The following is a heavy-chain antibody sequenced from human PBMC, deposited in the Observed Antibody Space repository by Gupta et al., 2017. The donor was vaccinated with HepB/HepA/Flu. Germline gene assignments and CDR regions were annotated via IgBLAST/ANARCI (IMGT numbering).Heavy chain of an antibody. D-gene: IGHD3-3*01. CDR3: ARDGGVGTPFDY. J-gene: IGHJ4*02. V-gene: IGHV3-74*01. CDR2: IKSDGNT. Sequence: EVQLVESGGGLVQPGGSLRLSCAASGFSFRSYWMNWVRHAPGKGLVWVERIKSDGNTIYADSVRGRFTISRDNAKNTLYLQMNSLRADDMAVYYCARDGGVGTPFDYWGQGTQVTVSS. CDR1: GFSFRSYW.